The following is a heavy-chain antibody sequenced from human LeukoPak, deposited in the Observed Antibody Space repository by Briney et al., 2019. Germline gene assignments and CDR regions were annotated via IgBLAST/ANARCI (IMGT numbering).Heavy chain of an antibody. CDR1: GGSISSGSYY. CDR3: ARNYYGSGSYKPDY. D-gene: IGHD3-10*01. CDR2: IYTSGST. V-gene: IGHV4-61*02. J-gene: IGHJ4*02. Sequence: SETLSLTCTVSGGSISSGSYYWSWIRQPAGKGLEWIGRIYTSGSTNYNPSLKSRVTISVDTSKNQFSLKLSSVTAADTAVYYCARNYYGSGSYKPDYWGQGTLVTVSS.